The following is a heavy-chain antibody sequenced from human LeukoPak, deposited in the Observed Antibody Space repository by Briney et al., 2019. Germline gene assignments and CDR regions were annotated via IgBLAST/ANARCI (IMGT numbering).Heavy chain of an antibody. V-gene: IGHV4-39*07. CDR1: GFTFSILDM. J-gene: IGHJ4*02. CDR3: ASGTTVTNLAY. Sequence: PGGSLRLSCAASGFTFSILDMSWVRQSPGKGLEWIGSFYYSGSIFDNRSLRSRVTISIDMSKNQFLLKLTSVTAADTAVYYCASGTTVTNLAYWGQGTLVTVSS. D-gene: IGHD4-17*01. CDR2: FYYSGSI.